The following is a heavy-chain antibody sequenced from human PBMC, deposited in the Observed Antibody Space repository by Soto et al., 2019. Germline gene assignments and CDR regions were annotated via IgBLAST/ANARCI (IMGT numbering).Heavy chain of an antibody. J-gene: IGHJ4*02. D-gene: IGHD6-13*01. V-gene: IGHV3-33*01. Sequence: GGSLRLSCAASGFTFSSYGMHWVRQAPGKGLEWVAVIWYDGSNKYYADSVKGRFTISRDNSKNTLYLQMNSLRAEDTAVYYCARGLYSSSWEGDVYFDYWGQGTLVTVSS. CDR2: IWYDGSNK. CDR3: ARGLYSSSWEGDVYFDY. CDR1: GFTFSSYG.